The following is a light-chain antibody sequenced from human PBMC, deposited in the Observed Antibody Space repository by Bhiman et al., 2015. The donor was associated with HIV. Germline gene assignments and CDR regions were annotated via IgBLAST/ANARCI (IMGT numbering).Light chain of an antibody. J-gene: IGLJ2*01. CDR1: SLRSYY. CDR3: NSRDSSGLHLRL. V-gene: IGLV3-19*01. CDR2: GKN. Sequence: SSELTQDPAVSVALGQTVRITCQGDSLRSYYASWYQQKPGQAPILVIYGKNNRPSGIPDRFSGSSSGNTASLTITGAQAEDEADYYCNSRDSSGLHLRLFGGGTKLTVL.